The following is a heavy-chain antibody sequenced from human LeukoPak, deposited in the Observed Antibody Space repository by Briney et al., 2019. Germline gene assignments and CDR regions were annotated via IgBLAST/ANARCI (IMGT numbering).Heavy chain of an antibody. CDR1: GGSISSYY. CDR3: ASPKIAMSEYFQH. V-gene: IGHV4-59*12. D-gene: IGHD2-21*01. J-gene: IGHJ1*01. CDR2: IYHSGST. Sequence: PSETLSLTCTVSGGSISSYYWSWIRQPPGKGLEWIGYIYHSGSTYYSPSLKSRVTISVDRSKNQFSLKLSSVTAADTAVYFCASPKIAMSEYFQHWGQGTLVTVSS.